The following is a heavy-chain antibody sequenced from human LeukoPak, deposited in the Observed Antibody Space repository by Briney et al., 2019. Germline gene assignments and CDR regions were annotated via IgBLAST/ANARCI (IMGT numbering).Heavy chain of an antibody. Sequence: GGSLRLSCAASGFTFSSYSMNWVRQAPGKGLEWVSSISSSSSYIYYADSVKGRFTISRDNAKNSLYLQMNSLRAENTAVYYCAKGGYSHGMDVWGKGTTVTVSS. CDR1: GFTFSSYS. J-gene: IGHJ6*04. D-gene: IGHD2-21*01. V-gene: IGHV3-21*04. CDR3: AKGGYSHGMDV. CDR2: ISSSSSYI.